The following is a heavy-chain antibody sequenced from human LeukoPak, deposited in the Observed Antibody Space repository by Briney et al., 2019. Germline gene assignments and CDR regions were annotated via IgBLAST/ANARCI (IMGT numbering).Heavy chain of an antibody. J-gene: IGHJ4*02. D-gene: IGHD5-12*01. V-gene: IGHV3-48*03. CDR3: ARDGGYSGYDSLLGY. CDR2: ISSSGSTI. CDR1: GFTFSSYE. Sequence: PGGSLRLSCAASGFTFSSYEMNLVRQAPGKGLEWVSYISSSGSTIYYADSVKGRFTISRDNAKNSLYLQMNSLRAEDTAVYYCARDGGYSGYDSLLGYWGQGTLVTVSS.